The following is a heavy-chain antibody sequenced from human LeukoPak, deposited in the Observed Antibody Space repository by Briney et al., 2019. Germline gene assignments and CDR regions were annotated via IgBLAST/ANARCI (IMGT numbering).Heavy chain of an antibody. CDR3: SRDRGIQLEPFDY. D-gene: IGHD1-1*01. CDR1: GFTFGDYI. J-gene: IGHJ4*02. CDR2: IRSQGYGGTT. V-gene: IGHV3-49*03. Sequence: GGSLRLSCITSGFTFGDYIINWFRQAPGKGLEWVGLIRSQGYGGTTEYAASVKGRFAISRDDSKSIAYLQMTSLKTEDTAVYYCSRDRGIQLEPFDYWGRGTLVTVSP.